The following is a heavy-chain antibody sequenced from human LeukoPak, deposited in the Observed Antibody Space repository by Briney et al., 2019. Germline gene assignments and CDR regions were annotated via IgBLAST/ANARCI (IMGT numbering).Heavy chain of an antibody. CDR2: ISSSGSTI. CDR3: ARDLLGAPRGYDYGGVYY. J-gene: IGHJ4*02. D-gene: IGHD5-12*01. Sequence: GGSLRLSCAASGFTFSDYYMSWIRQAPGKGLEWVSYISSSGSTIYYADSVKGRFTISRDNAKNSLYLQMNSLRAEDTAVYYCARDLLGAPRGYDYGGVYYWGQGTLVTVSS. CDR1: GFTFSDYY. V-gene: IGHV3-11*04.